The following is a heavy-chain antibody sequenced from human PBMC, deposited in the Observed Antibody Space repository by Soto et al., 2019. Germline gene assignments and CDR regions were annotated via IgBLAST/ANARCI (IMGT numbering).Heavy chain of an antibody. Sequence: QVQLQESGPGLVRPSETLSLTCTVSGGSIDLYYWSWIRQPPGKGLEWIGYIYYGGNTNYNPSLRRRVTISAYTSKNQFTLKLNSVTAADTALYFCARFDYPQLPPDPFAFWGQGTMVTVSS. CDR2: IYYGGNT. J-gene: IGHJ3*01. CDR1: GGSIDLYY. V-gene: IGHV4-59*01. D-gene: IGHD4-17*01. CDR3: ARFDYPQLPPDPFAF.